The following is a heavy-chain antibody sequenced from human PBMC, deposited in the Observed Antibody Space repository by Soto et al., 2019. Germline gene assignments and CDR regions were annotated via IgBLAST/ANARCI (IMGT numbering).Heavy chain of an antibody. V-gene: IGHV1-46*01. J-gene: IGHJ6*02. CDR3: ARDRVPDTAMVYYYYGMDV. CDR1: GYTFTSYY. CDR2: INPSGGST. D-gene: IGHD5-18*01. Sequence: QVQLVQSGAEVKKPGASVKVSCKASGYTFTSYYMHWVRQAPGQGLEWMGIINPSGGSTSYAQKFQGRVTMTRDTSTSTVYMELSSLRSEDTAVYYCARDRVPDTAMVYYYYGMDVWGQGTTVTVSS.